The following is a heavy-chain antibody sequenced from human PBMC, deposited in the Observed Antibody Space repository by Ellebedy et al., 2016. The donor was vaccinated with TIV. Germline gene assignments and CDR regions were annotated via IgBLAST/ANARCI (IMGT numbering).Heavy chain of an antibody. V-gene: IGHV3-23*01. CDR3: AGGISVAGTSLGF. CDR2: ISGSGATT. J-gene: IGHJ4*02. Sequence: GESLKISCAASGFTFSIYAMNWVRQPPGKGLEWVSGISGSGATTYYPDSVKGRFTISRDNSENMVYLQMDSLRAEDTAVYYCAGGISVAGTSLGFWGQGTLVTVSS. CDR1: GFTFSIYA. D-gene: IGHD6-19*01.